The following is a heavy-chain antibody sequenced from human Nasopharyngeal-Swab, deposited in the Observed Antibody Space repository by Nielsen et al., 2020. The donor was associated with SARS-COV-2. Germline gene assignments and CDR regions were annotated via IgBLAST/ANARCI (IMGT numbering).Heavy chain of an antibody. D-gene: IGHD6-19*01. V-gene: IGHV3-30*04. Sequence: GESLKISCAASGFTFSSYAMHWVRQAPGKGLEWVAVISYDGSNKYYADSVKGRFTISRDNSKNTLYLQMNSLRAEDTAVYYCARAERFWYSSGGGMDVWGQGTTVTVSS. CDR3: ARAERFWYSSGGGMDV. J-gene: IGHJ6*02. CDR2: ISYDGSNK. CDR1: GFTFSSYA.